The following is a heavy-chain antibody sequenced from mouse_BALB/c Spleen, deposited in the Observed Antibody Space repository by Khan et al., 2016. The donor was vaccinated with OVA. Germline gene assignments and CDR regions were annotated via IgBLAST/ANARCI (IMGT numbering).Heavy chain of an antibody. CDR3: ARGNYLGNWFLDL. V-gene: IGHV5-17*02. D-gene: IGHD3-1*01. CDR1: GFTFSSFG. J-gene: IGHJ2*01. Sequence: EVELVESGGGLVQPGGSRKLSCAVSGFTFSSFGMHWVRQAPEKGLEWVAYISTGSYTIYYADTVKGRFTISRDNPKNTLFLQMTSLRSEDTAMXYRARGNYLGNWFLDLRGPGPPLPGSS. CDR2: ISTGSYTI.